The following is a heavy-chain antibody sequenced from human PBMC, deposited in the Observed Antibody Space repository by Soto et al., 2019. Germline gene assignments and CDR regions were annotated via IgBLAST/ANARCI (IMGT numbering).Heavy chain of an antibody. CDR3: ARDGTLDDYYYGLDF. V-gene: IGHV1-18*01. CDR1: GFTFTSSG. Sequence: ASVKVSCKASGFTFTSSGFSWVRQAPGQGLEWMGWISVYNGNTNYAQKLQGRVTLTTDTSTSTAYMELWSLRSDDTAVYYCARDGTLDDYYYGLDFWGQGTTVTVSS. J-gene: IGHJ6*02. D-gene: IGHD3-16*01. CDR2: ISVYNGNT.